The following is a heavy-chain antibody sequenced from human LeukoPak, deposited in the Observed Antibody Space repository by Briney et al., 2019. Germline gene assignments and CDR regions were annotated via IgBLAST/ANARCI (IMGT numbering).Heavy chain of an antibody. J-gene: IGHJ5*02. CDR3: ALLEDVVVVAATTSHWFDP. Sequence: ASVKVSCKASGYTFTGYYMHWVRQAPGQELEWMGWINPNSGGTNYAQKFQGRVTMTRDTSISTAYMELSRLRSDDTAVYYCALLEDVVVVAATTSHWFDPWGQGTLVTVSS. CDR2: INPNSGGT. CDR1: GYTFTGYY. D-gene: IGHD2-15*01. V-gene: IGHV1-2*02.